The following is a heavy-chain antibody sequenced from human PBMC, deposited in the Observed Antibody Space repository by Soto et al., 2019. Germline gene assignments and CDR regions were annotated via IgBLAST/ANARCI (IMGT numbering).Heavy chain of an antibody. CDR1: GFTFSSYA. J-gene: IGHJ4*02. Sequence: PGGSLRLSCAASGFTFSSYAVSWVRQAPGKGLEWVSAISGSGGSTYYADSVKGRFTISRDNSKNTLYLHMNSLRAEDTAVYYCARVPGIAAQGILYYFDYWGQGTLVTVSS. CDR2: ISGSGGST. CDR3: ARVPGIAAQGILYYFDY. D-gene: IGHD6-13*01. V-gene: IGHV3-23*01.